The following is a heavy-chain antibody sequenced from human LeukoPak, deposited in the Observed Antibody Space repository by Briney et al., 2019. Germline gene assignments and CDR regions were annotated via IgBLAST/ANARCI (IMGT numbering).Heavy chain of an antibody. CDR3: ARVTYYYDSSGYSDAFDI. D-gene: IGHD3-22*01. Sequence: PGGSLRLSCAASGFTFSSYAMHWVRQAPGKGLEWVAVISYDVSNTYYADSAKGRFTISRDNSKNTLYLQMNSLRAEDTAVYYCARVTYYYDSSGYSDAFDIWGQGTMVTVSS. CDR2: ISYDVSNT. CDR1: GFTFSSYA. V-gene: IGHV3-30*04. J-gene: IGHJ3*02.